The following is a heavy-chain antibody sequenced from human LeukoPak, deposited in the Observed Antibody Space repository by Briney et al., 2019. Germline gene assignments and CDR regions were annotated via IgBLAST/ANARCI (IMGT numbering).Heavy chain of an antibody. CDR1: GFNFSSYS. D-gene: IGHD6-13*01. J-gene: IGHJ4*02. CDR2: ISSSSSYI. V-gene: IGHV3-21*01. CDR3: ARDRDAYRWGEQQLVQGGDY. Sequence: TGGSLRLSCAASGFNFSSYSMNWVRQAPGKGLEWVSSISSSSSYIYYADSVKGRFTSSRDNAKNSLYLQMNSLRAEDTAVYYCARDRDAYRWGEQQLVQGGDYWGQGALVTVSS.